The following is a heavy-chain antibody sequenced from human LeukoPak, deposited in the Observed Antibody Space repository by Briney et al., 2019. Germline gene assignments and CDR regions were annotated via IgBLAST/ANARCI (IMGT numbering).Heavy chain of an antibody. V-gene: IGHV3-7*05. Sequence: GGSLRLSCAASGFTFSNYWMSWVRQAPGKGLEWVANIKQDGSEKYYVDSVKGRFTISRDNAKNSLYLQMNSLRAEDTAVYYCARGTTVYYYYGMDVWGQGTTVTVSS. CDR3: ARGTTVYYYYGMDV. CDR2: IKQDGSEK. CDR1: GFTFSNYW. D-gene: IGHD4-17*01. J-gene: IGHJ6*02.